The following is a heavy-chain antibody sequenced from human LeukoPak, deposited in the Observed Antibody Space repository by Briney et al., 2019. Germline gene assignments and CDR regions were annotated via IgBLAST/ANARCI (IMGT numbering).Heavy chain of an antibody. J-gene: IGHJ6*02. Sequence: ASVKVSCKASGYTFTDCYIHWGRQVPGQGLEWMGWVDPNSEGTNYSQKFQGRVTMTRDTSISTAYMELSRLRSDDTAVYYCARVRFFYYGMDVWGQGTTVTVSS. CDR1: GYTFTDCY. D-gene: IGHD3-3*01. CDR2: VDPNSEGT. V-gene: IGHV1-2*02. CDR3: ARVRFFYYGMDV.